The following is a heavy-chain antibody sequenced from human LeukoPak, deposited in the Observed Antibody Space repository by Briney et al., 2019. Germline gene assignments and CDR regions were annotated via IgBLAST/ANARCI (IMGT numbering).Heavy chain of an antibody. D-gene: IGHD6-19*01. CDR2: IYYSGST. V-gene: IGHV4-59*01. CDR1: GGSISSYY. CDR3: ARGGIAVATYYYYGMDV. Sequence: SETLSLTCTVSGGSISSYYWSWIRQPPGKGLEWIGYIYYSGSTNYNPSLKSRVTISVDTSKNQFSLKLSSVTAADTAAYYCARGGIAVATYYYYGMDVWGQGTTVTVSS. J-gene: IGHJ6*02.